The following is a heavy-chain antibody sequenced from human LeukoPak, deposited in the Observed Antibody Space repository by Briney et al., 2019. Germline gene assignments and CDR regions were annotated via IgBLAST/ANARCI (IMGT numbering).Heavy chain of an antibody. CDR2: ISGSGGST. Sequence: GGSLRLSCAASGFTFSSYAMSWVRQAPGKGLEWVSAISGSGGSTYYADSVKGRFTISRDNSKNTLYLQMNSLRAEDTAVYYCAKDKSGYWSALYGMDVWGQGTTVTVSS. V-gene: IGHV3-23*01. D-gene: IGHD3-3*01. CDR3: AKDKSGYWSALYGMDV. J-gene: IGHJ6*02. CDR1: GFTFSSYA.